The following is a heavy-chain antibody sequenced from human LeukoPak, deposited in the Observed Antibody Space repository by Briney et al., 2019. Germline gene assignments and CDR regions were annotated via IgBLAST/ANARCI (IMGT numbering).Heavy chain of an antibody. V-gene: IGHV4-4*07. Sequence: SETLSLTCTVSGGSISSYYWSWIRQPAGKGLGWIGRIYTSGSTNYNPSLKSRVTMSVDTSKNQFSLKLSSVTAADTAVYYCARETHPLRFSESDWGQGTLVTVSS. J-gene: IGHJ4*02. CDR2: IYTSGST. D-gene: IGHD3-3*01. CDR1: GGSISSYY. CDR3: ARETHPLRFSESD.